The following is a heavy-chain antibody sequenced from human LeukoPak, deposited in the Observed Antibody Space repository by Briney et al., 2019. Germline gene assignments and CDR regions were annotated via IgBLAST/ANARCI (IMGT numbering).Heavy chain of an antibody. CDR3: TRDFTTKRLYFDY. CDR1: GFTFSSYW. CDR2: IKQDGSEK. J-gene: IGHJ4*02. Sequence: GGSLRLSCAASGFTFSSYWMSWVRQAPGKGLEWVANIKQDGSEKYYVDSVKGRFTISRDNAKNSLYLQMNSLKTEDTAVYYCTRDFTTKRLYFDYWGQGTLVTVSS. V-gene: IGHV3-7*03. D-gene: IGHD3-22*01.